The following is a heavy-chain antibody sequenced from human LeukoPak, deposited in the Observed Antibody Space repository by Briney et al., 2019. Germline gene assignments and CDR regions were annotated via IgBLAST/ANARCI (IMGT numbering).Heavy chain of an antibody. CDR2: IYYSGST. J-gene: IGHJ5*02. CDR3: ARAHGDYAKWFNP. Sequence: SETLSLTCTVSGGSISSYYWSWIRQPPGKGLEWIGYIYYSGSTNYNPSLKSRVTISVDTSKNQFSLKLSSVTAADTAVYYCARAHGDYAKWFNPWGQGTLVTVSS. D-gene: IGHD4-17*01. V-gene: IGHV4-59*01. CDR1: GGSISSYY.